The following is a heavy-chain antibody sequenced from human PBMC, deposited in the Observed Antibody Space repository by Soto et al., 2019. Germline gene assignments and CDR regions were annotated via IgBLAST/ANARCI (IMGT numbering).Heavy chain of an antibody. V-gene: IGHV3-33*01. J-gene: IGHJ4*01. CDR2: IYYDGSNR. CDR1: GFTFGTYA. Sequence: GGSLRLSCAASGFTFGTYAMHRVRQAPGKGLEWVAVIYYDGSNRYYGDAVKGRYTISRDNSKSTLYLQMSSLRAEDTAVYYCARAFCTNGVCYYFFDYWGHGTLVTVSS. CDR3: ARAFCTNGVCYYFFDY. D-gene: IGHD2-8*01.